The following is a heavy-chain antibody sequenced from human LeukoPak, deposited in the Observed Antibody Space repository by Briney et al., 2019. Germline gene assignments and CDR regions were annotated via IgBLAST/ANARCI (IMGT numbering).Heavy chain of an antibody. V-gene: IGHV4-59*01. J-gene: IGHJ4*02. CDR1: GGPISSYY. CDR3: ARFKAATLDFDY. Sequence: KTSETLSLTCTVSGGPISSYYWSWIRQPPGKGLEWIGYIYYSGSTNYSPSLKSRVTISVDTSKNQFSLKLSSVTAADTAVYYCARFKAATLDFDYWGQGTLVTVSS. CDR2: IYYSGST. D-gene: IGHD2-15*01.